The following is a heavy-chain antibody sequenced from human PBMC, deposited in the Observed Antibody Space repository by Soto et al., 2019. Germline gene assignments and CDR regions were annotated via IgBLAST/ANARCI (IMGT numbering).Heavy chain of an antibody. CDR1: GGSISSGGYS. D-gene: IGHD6-13*01. Sequence: SEPLSLTCAVSGGSISSGGYSWSWIRQPPGKGLEWIGYIYHSGSTYYNPSLKSRVTISVDRSKNQFSLKLSSVTAADTAVYYCARGGVLVRNYFDYWGQGTLVTVSS. J-gene: IGHJ4*02. V-gene: IGHV4-30-2*01. CDR2: IYHSGST. CDR3: ARGGVLVRNYFDY.